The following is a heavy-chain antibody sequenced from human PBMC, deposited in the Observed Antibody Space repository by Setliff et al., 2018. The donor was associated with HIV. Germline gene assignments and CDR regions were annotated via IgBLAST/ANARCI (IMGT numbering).Heavy chain of an antibody. D-gene: IGHD7-27*01. Sequence: GESLKISCQGSGYRFASYWIGWVRQMPGKGLEWMGIIYPGDSATRYSPSFQGQVTISADKSISTAYLHWSSLKASDTAMYFCARLPTGDHHFDFWGEGTLVTVSS. CDR1: GYRFASYW. CDR2: IYPGDSAT. V-gene: IGHV5-51*01. CDR3: ARLPTGDHHFDF. J-gene: IGHJ4*02.